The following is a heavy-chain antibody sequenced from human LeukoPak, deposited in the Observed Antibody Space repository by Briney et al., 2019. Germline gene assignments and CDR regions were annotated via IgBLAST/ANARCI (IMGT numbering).Heavy chain of an antibody. J-gene: IGHJ6*02. Sequence: GGSLRHSRAASGFTFSTYWMHWVRQAPGKGLVWVSRINSDGGSTTYADSVKGRFTISRDNAKNMLYLQMNSLRAEDTAVYYCARDRFFGMDVWGQGTTVTVSS. V-gene: IGHV3-74*01. CDR2: INSDGGST. CDR1: GFTFSTYW. CDR3: ARDRFFGMDV.